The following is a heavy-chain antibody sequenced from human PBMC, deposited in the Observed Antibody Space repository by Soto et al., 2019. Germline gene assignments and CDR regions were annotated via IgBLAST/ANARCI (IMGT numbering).Heavy chain of an antibody. V-gene: IGHV3-30*03. J-gene: IGHJ4*02. CDR3: ARGGRQWLVTSDFNY. CDR1: GFTFSDYA. Sequence: ESGGGVVQPGRSLRLSCAASGFTFSDYAMHWVRQAPGKGLEWVAVVSHDGRNTHYADSVKGRFTISRDSSKNTVSLEMTGLRAEDTAGYYCARGGRQWLVTSDFNYWGQGALVTVSS. D-gene: IGHD6-19*01. CDR2: VSHDGRNT.